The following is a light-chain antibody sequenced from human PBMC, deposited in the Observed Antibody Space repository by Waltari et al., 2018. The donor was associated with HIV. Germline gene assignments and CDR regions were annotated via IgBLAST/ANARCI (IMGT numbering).Light chain of an antibody. CDR1: SSNIGNNY. V-gene: IGLV1-51*01. J-gene: IGLJ1*01. CDR3: GTWDSALSGHYV. Sequence: QSVLTQPPSVSAAPGQKVTISCSGASSNIGNNYVAWYQQVPGTAPKLLIYDNNKRPSGIPDRVSCSKSGTSATLDIAGLQTGDEADYYCGTWDSALSGHYVFGTGTKVTVL. CDR2: DNN.